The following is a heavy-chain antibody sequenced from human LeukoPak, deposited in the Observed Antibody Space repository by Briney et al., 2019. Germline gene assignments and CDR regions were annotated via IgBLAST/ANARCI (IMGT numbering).Heavy chain of an antibody. Sequence: GGSLRLSCAASGFTFSNYAMVWVRQAPGKGLEWVSGITGGRSTYYADSVKGRFTISRDNAKNSLYLQMNSLRAEDTAVYYCARGPQVLPDATDWFDPWGQGTLVTVSS. CDR2: ITGGRST. J-gene: IGHJ5*02. CDR3: ARGPQVLPDATDWFDP. D-gene: IGHD2-2*01. CDR1: GFTFSNYA. V-gene: IGHV3-69-1*01.